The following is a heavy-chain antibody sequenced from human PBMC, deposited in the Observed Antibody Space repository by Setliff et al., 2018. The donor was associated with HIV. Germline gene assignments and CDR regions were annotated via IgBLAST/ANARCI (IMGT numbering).Heavy chain of an antibody. CDR3: AKNLYRSPWSPLDY. J-gene: IGHJ4*02. V-gene: IGHV3-30*02. D-gene: IGHD6-19*01. Sequence: GESLKISCAASGFSFASAWMNWVRQAPGKGLEWVAFIRYDDSYKFYADSVKGRFTISRDNSKNTLYLQMNSLRADDTAVYYCAKNLYRSPWSPLDYWGQGTLVTVSS. CDR1: GFSFASAW. CDR2: IRYDDSYK.